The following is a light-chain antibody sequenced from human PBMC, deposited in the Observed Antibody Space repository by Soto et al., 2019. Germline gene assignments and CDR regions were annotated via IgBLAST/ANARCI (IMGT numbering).Light chain of an antibody. CDR1: QSVSSRY. V-gene: IGKV3-20*01. CDR3: QQYGSSPPFT. CDR2: GAS. J-gene: IGKJ2*01. Sequence: EIVLTQSPGTLSLSPGERATLSCRASQSVSSRYLAWYQQKPGQAPRLLIYGASNRATGIPDRFSGSGSGADFTLTISRLEPEDFAVYFCQQYGSSPPFTFGQGTKVEIK.